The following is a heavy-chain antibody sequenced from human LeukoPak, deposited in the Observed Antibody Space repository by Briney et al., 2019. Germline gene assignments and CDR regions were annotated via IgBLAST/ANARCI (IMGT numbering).Heavy chain of an antibody. CDR3: ARAYGDSRSMDYYFDY. CDR2: INPNSGAT. D-gene: IGHD4-17*01. CDR1: AYTFTIYG. V-gene: IGHV1-69*13. Sequence: ASVKVSCKASAYTFTIYGISWVRQAPGQGPEWMGWINPNSGATNYAQKFQGRVTITADESTSTAYMELSSLRSEDTAVYYCARAYGDSRSMDYYFDYWGQGTLVTVSS. J-gene: IGHJ4*02.